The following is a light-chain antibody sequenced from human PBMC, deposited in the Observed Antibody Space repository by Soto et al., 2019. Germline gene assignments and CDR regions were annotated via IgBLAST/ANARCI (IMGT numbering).Light chain of an antibody. CDR1: QRVSTN. CDR3: QQYNNWSMT. Sequence: EIVMTQSPATLSVSPGERATLSCRARQRVSTNLAWYQQKPGQAPSLLIYGASSRATAIPSRFSGSGSGTEFTLTISRLKSEDSAVYHCQQYNNWSMTFGQGTRLEI. V-gene: IGKV3-15*01. J-gene: IGKJ5*01. CDR2: GAS.